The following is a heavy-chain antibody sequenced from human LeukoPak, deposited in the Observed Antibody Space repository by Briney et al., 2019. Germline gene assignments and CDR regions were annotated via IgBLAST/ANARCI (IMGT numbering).Heavy chain of an antibody. CDR1: GISVRNNF. CDR2: MYSDGST. CDR3: ARDKRRYFDL. D-gene: IGHD3-9*01. J-gene: IGHJ4*02. V-gene: IGHV3-66*01. Sequence: PGGSLRLSCGVSGISVRNNFMNWIRQAPGQGLEWVSAMYSDGSTDYADTARNRFTISRDNSKNTVCLHMENLRVGDTAVYYCARDKRRYFDLWGQGTLVTVSS.